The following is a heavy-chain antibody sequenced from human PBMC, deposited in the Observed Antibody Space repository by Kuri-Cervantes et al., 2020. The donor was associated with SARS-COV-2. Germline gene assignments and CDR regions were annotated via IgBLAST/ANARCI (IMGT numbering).Heavy chain of an antibody. CDR2: IKSKTDGGTT. Sequence: LSLTCSASGFTFSNAWMSWVRQAPGKGLEWVGRIKSKTDGGTTDYAAPVKGRFTISRDDSKNTLYPQMNSLKTEDTAVYYCTTDGYGDYGVNYWGQGNPVTVAS. D-gene: IGHD4-17*01. V-gene: IGHV3-15*01. J-gene: IGHJ4*02. CDR3: TTDGYGDYGVNY. CDR1: GFTFSNAW.